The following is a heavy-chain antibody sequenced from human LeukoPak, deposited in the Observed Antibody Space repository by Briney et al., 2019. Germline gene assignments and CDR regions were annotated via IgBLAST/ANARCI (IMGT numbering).Heavy chain of an antibody. CDR2: IGANADVT. D-gene: IGHD6-13*01. Sequence: GGSLRLSCAASGFTFSSYAMTWVRQAPGKGLEWVSIIGANADVTDYADSVKGRFTISRDNSKNTLYVQMNSLRAEDTAVYYCAKTYSSSWSGYFDYWGQGTLVTVSS. V-gene: IGHV3-23*01. CDR3: AKTYSSSWSGYFDY. CDR1: GFTFSSYA. J-gene: IGHJ4*02.